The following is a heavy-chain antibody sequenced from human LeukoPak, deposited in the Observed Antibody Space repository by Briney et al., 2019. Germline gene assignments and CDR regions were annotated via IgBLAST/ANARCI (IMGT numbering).Heavy chain of an antibody. CDR2: IYPRDSDT. CDR3: ARLANTRASAFDI. J-gene: IGHJ3*02. D-gene: IGHD1-1*01. Sequence: GESLQISCKGSGYSFTSYWIGWVRPMPGKGLEWMGIIYPRDSDTRYSPSFQGQVTISADKSISTAYLQWSSLKASDTAMYYCARLANTRASAFDIWGQGTMVTVSS. V-gene: IGHV5-51*01. CDR1: GYSFTSYW.